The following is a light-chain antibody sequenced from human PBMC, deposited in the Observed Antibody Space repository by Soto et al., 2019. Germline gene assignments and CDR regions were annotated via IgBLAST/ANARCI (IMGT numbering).Light chain of an antibody. V-gene: IGLV2-14*01. J-gene: IGLJ1*01. CDR3: SSYTSSSTLIV. CDR2: EVS. Sequence: QSVLTQPASVSGSPGQSITISCTGTSSDVGGYNYVSWYQQHPGKAPKLMIYEVSNRPSGVSNRFSGSKSGKTASLTIPGLQAEDEADYYCSSYTSSSTLIVFGTGTKRTVL. CDR1: SSDVGGYNY.